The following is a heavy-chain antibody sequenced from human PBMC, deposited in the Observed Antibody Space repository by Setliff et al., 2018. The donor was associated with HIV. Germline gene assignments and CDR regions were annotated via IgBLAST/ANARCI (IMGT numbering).Heavy chain of an antibody. CDR3: AKVFVFGIDAFDI. CDR2: VGAVGGPT. J-gene: IGHJ3*02. Sequence: PGGSLRLSCAASGFTFSTYAMGWVRQAPGKGLEWVSTVGAVGGPTHYAESVKGRFTISKDTSKNALYLQMSSLRDEDTAVYYCAKVFVFGIDAFDIWGQGTMVTVSS. D-gene: IGHD3-10*02. V-gene: IGHV3-23*01. CDR1: GFTFSTYA.